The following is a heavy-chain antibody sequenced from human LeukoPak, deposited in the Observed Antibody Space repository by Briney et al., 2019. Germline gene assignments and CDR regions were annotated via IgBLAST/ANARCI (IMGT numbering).Heavy chain of an antibody. J-gene: IGHJ6*02. Sequence: KPSETLSLTCTVSGGSISSYYWSWIRQPPGKGLEWIGYIYYSGSTNYNPSLKSRVTISVDTSKNQFSLKLSSVTAADMAVYYCARHGPYYYYGMDVWGQGTTVTVSS. CDR2: IYYSGST. CDR3: ARHGPYYYYGMDV. CDR1: GGSISSYY. V-gene: IGHV4-59*08.